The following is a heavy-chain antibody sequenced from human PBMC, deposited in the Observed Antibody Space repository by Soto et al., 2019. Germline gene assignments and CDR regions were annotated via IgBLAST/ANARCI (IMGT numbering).Heavy chain of an antibody. J-gene: IGHJ6*02. V-gene: IGHV1-2*04. CDR2: INPNSGGT. CDR3: AREATTQGAQDYYYYGIDV. D-gene: IGHD1-26*01. CDR1: GYTFTGYY. Sequence: ASVKVSCKASGYTFTGYYMHWVRQAPGQGLEWMGWINPNSGGTNYAQKFQDWVTMTRDTSISTAYMELSRLRSDDTAVYYCAREATTQGAQDYYYYGIDVWGQGTTVTVS.